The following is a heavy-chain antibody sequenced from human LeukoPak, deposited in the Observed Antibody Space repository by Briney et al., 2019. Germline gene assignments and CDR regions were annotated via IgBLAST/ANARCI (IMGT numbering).Heavy chain of an antibody. V-gene: IGHV3-7*01. CDR3: ARGGATRGRFEN. Sequence: GGSLRLSCAASGFPFNVQTMSWVRQAPGKGLDWVASMREDGTEIHYVDSVKGRFTISRDNPKNSLYLQIRNLRAEDTAVYYCARGGATRGRFENWGQGTLVTVSS. CDR2: MREDGTEI. D-gene: IGHD1-26*01. CDR1: GFPFNVQT. J-gene: IGHJ4*02.